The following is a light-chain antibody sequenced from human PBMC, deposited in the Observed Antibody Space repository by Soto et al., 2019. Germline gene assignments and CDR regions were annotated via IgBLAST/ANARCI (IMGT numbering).Light chain of an antibody. CDR2: EAS. CDR3: PPYEVPPPTT. CDR1: QSLNRRY. Sequence: EILLTQSPGTLSLSPGERATLSCRASQSLNRRYLAWYQQKPGQAPRLLIYEASRRATDIPDRFSGRGSGTDYPLTFARLEPEDCSLICCPPYEVPPPTTFGHGIRRE. J-gene: IGKJ5*01. V-gene: IGKV3-20*01.